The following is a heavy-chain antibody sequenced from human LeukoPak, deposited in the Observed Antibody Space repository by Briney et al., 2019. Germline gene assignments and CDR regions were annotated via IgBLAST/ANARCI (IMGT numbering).Heavy chain of an antibody. Sequence: GRSLRLSCTASGFTFGDYGMTWVRQAPGKGLEWISLIRSKAHGGTTEYAASVKGRFTISRDDSRSIAYLQMNSLKAKNTAMYYCTTLDNALVPAVRHFDYWGQGTLVTVSS. D-gene: IGHD2-2*03. CDR1: GFTFGDYG. CDR3: TTLDNALVPAVRHFDY. V-gene: IGHV3-49*04. J-gene: IGHJ4*02. CDR2: IRSKAHGGTT.